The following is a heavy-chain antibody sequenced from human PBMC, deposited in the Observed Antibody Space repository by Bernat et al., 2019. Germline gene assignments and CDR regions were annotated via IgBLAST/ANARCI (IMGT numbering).Heavy chain of an antibody. Sequence: EVQLVESGGGLVQPGGSLRLSCAASDFTFSSYWMHWVRQAPGKGLVWVSRINSDGRTTTYADSVKGRFTISRDTAKNTLYLQMNSLRAEDTALYFCARGLLVVVTALYYFDYWGPGTLVTVSS. V-gene: IGHV3-74*01. CDR2: INSDGRTT. CDR1: DFTFSSYW. CDR3: ARGLLVVVTALYYFDY. D-gene: IGHD2-21*02. J-gene: IGHJ4*02.